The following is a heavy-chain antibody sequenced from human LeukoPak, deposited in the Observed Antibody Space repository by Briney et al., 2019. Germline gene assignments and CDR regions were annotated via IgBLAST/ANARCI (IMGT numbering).Heavy chain of an antibody. V-gene: IGHV4-34*01. CDR1: GGSFSGYY. CDR3: ARGRIAARKFDY. Sequence: SETLSLTCAVYGGSFSGYYWSWIRQPPGKGLEWIGEINHSGSTNYNPSLKSRVTISVDTSKNQFSLKLSSVTAADTAVYYCARGRIAARKFDYWGQGALVTVSS. CDR2: INHSGST. D-gene: IGHD6-6*01. J-gene: IGHJ4*02.